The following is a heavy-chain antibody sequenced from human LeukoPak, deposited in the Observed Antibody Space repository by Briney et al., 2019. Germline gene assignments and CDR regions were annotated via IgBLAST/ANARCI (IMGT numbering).Heavy chain of an antibody. CDR3: ARAGFAYYDSSGYYLDY. D-gene: IGHD3-22*01. Sequence: SVKVSCKASGGTFSSYAISWVRQAPGQGLEWMGGIIPIFGTANYAQKFQGRVTITTDESTSTAYMELSSLRSKDTAVYYCARAGFAYYDSSGYYLDYWGQGTLVTVSS. V-gene: IGHV1-69*05. J-gene: IGHJ4*02. CDR1: GGTFSSYA. CDR2: IIPIFGTA.